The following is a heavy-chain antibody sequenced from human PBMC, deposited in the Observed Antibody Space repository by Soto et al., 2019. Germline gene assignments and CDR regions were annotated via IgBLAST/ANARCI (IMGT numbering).Heavy chain of an antibody. CDR2: IHRSVP. V-gene: IGHV4-59*01. CDR1: GDSIYIYY. J-gene: IGHJ4*02. CDR3: ARDVIATNNYLET. D-gene: IGHD4-4*01. Sequence: PSWTXSLTCFFSGDSIYIYYFILIRQVPGKGLEWIGDIHRSVPRYNPSLKNRVTISFNTSAKEFHLKLTSVTAADTAVYYCARDVIATNNYLETWGQGTLV.